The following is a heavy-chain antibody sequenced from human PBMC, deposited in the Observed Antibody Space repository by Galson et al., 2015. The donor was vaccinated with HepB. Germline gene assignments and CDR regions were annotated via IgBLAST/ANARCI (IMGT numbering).Heavy chain of an antibody. Sequence: ETLSLTCTVSGGSISSYYWSWIRQPPGKGLEWIGYIYYSGSTNYNPSLKSRVTISVDTSKNQFSLKLSSVTAADTAVYYCARQGPYSSGWFHWYFDLWGRGTLVTVSS. CDR2: IYYSGST. V-gene: IGHV4-59*08. J-gene: IGHJ2*01. CDR3: ARQGPYSSGWFHWYFDL. CDR1: GGSISSYY. D-gene: IGHD6-19*01.